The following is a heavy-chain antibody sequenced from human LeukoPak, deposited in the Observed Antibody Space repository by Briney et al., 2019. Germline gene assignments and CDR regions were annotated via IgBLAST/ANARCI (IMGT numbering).Heavy chain of an antibody. CDR1: GGSISSSSYY. D-gene: IGHD2-15*01. J-gene: IGHJ4*02. CDR3: ARDLKGGCSGGSCYPDY. Sequence: PSETLSLTCTVSGGSISSSSYYWGWIRQPPGKGLEWIGSIYYSGSTYYNPSLKSRVTISVDTSKNQFSLKLSSVTAADTAVYYCARDLKGGCSGGSCYPDYWGQGTLVTVSS. V-gene: IGHV4-39*07. CDR2: IYYSGST.